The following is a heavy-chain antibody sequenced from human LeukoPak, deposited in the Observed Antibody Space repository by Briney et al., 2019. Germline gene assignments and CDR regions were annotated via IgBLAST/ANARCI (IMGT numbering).Heavy chain of an antibody. CDR3: ARFAAASTFDY. V-gene: IGHV4-34*01. CDR1: GGSFSGYY. J-gene: IGHJ4*02. CDR2: INHSGST. Sequence: PSETLSLTCAVCGGSFSGYYWSWIRQPPGKGLEWIGEINHSGSTNYNPSLKSRVTISVDTSKNQFSLKLSSVTAADTAVYYCARFAAASTFDYWGQGTLVTVSS. D-gene: IGHD6-25*01.